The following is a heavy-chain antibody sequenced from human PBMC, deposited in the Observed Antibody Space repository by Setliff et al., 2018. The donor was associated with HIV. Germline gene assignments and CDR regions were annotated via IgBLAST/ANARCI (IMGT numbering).Heavy chain of an antibody. J-gene: IGHJ4*02. V-gene: IGHV3-23*01. Sequence: GESLKISCVPSGFTFGGFAMSWVRQAPGRGLEWVSAITGSGGNTYYADSVKGRFTISRDNSENTLYLQMNSLRADDTAMYYCAKGHYDDWYYFDYWGPGTLVTVS. CDR3: AKGHYDDWYYFDY. D-gene: IGHD4-17*01. CDR1: GFTFGGFA. CDR2: ITGSGGNT.